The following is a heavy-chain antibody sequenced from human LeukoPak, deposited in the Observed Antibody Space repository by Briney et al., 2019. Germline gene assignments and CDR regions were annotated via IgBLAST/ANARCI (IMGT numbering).Heavy chain of an antibody. CDR3: ARGPGCISTSCPYYFDY. J-gene: IGHJ4*02. CDR1: GYTFTNYD. Sequence: GASVKVSCKASGYTFTNYDINWVRQASGQGLDWMGWMNHNSGNTGYAQKFQGRVTMTRNTSISTAYMELSSLSSEDTAVYYCARGPGCISTSCPYYFDYWGQGTLVTVSS. D-gene: IGHD2-2*01. V-gene: IGHV1-8*01. CDR2: MNHNSGNT.